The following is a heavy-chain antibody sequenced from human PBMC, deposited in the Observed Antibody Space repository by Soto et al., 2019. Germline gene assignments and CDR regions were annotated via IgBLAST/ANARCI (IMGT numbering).Heavy chain of an antibody. CDR2: INSDGSST. CDR1: GFTFSSYW. CDR3: ARGPWDSYDSSGYLVY. D-gene: IGHD3-22*01. J-gene: IGHJ4*02. V-gene: IGHV3-74*01. Sequence: EVQLVESGGGLVQPGGSLRLSCAASGFTFSSYWMHWVRQAPGKGLVWVSRINSDGSSTSYADSVKGRFTISRDNAKNTLYLQMNRRRAEDTAVYSCARGPWDSYDSSGYLVYWGQGTLVTVSS.